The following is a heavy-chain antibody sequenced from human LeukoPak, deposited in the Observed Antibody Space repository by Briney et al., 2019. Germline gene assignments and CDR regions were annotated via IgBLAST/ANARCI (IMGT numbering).Heavy chain of an antibody. Sequence: HPGGPQRLSCAASGLTLCGCAMLWVRQASGKALEWFGRFKSRTNTYATAYAASVKGRFTISRDDSKNTAYLQMNSLKTEDTAVYYCTRGSQSDYYYGMDVWGQGTTVTVSS. CDR2: FKSRTNTYAT. CDR1: GLTLCGCA. CDR3: TRGSQSDYYYGMDV. J-gene: IGHJ6*02. V-gene: IGHV3-73*01.